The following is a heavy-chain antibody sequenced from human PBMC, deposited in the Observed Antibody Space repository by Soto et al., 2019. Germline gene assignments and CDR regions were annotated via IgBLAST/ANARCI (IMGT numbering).Heavy chain of an antibody. D-gene: IGHD3-22*01. Sequence: PSETLSLTCTVSGGSISSYYWSWIRQPPGKGLEWIGYIYYSGSTNYNPSLKSRVTISVDTSKNQFSLKLSSVTAADTAVYYCARVTYYYDSSGLAQFDYWGQGTLVTVSS. V-gene: IGHV4-59*01. CDR1: GGSISSYY. J-gene: IGHJ4*02. CDR2: IYYSGST. CDR3: ARVTYYYDSSGLAQFDY.